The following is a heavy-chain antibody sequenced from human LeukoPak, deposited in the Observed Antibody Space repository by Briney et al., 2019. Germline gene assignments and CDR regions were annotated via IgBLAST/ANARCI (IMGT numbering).Heavy chain of an antibody. D-gene: IGHD3-22*01. Sequence: PGGSLRLSCAASGFTFSSYAMHWVRQAPGKGLEWVAVISYDGSNKYYADSVKGRFTISRDNSKNTLYLQMNSLRAEDTAVYYCACDYYDSSGYYWVDAFDIWGQGTMVTVSS. CDR3: ACDYYDSSGYYWVDAFDI. J-gene: IGHJ3*02. CDR1: GFTFSSYA. V-gene: IGHV3-30*04. CDR2: ISYDGSNK.